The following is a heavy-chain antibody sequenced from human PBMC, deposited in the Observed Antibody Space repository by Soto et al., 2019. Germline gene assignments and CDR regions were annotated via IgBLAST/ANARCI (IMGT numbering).Heavy chain of an antibody. Sequence: QVQLVESGGGVVQPGRSLRLSCAAAGFTFSSYAMHWVRKAPGKGLEWVAVISYEGSNKYYADSVKGRFTISRDNSKNTLYLQMNSLRSEETAVYYCARESPMLVVVFDYWGQGSLVTVSS. CDR1: GFTFSSYA. D-gene: IGHD3-22*01. CDR3: ARESPMLVVVFDY. CDR2: ISYEGSNK. V-gene: IGHV3-30-3*01. J-gene: IGHJ4*02.